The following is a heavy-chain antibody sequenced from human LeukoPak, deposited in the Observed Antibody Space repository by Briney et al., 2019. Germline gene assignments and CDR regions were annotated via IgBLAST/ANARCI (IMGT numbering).Heavy chain of an antibody. V-gene: IGHV3-23*01. CDR3: AKDIGYYGSGSYFSRYFDY. J-gene: IGHJ4*02. CDR2: ISGSGGST. CDR1: GFTFSSYA. Sequence: GGSLRLSCAASGFTFSSYAMTWVRQAPGKGLEWVSAISGSGGSTYYADSVKGRFTISRDNSKNTLYLQMNSLRAEDTAVYYCAKDIGYYGSGSYFSRYFDYWGQGTLVTVSS. D-gene: IGHD3-10*01.